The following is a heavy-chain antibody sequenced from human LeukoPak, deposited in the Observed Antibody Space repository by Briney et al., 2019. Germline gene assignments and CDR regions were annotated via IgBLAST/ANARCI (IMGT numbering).Heavy chain of an antibody. D-gene: IGHD2-15*01. Sequence: SENLSVTWTAFGVSISSYHWSWNRPPPGQGLGWIGYIYYSGSHNYNPSLKSRVTISGYTTKTQFSLRLRSVTAADTALYYCARCSGWFSAFDIWGQGTMVTVSS. CDR1: GVSISSYH. V-gene: IGHV4-59*01. CDR2: IYYSGSH. J-gene: IGHJ3*02. CDR3: ARCSGWFSAFDI.